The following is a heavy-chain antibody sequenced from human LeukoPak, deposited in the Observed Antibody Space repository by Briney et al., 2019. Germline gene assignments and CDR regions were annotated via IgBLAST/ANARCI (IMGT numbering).Heavy chain of an antibody. D-gene: IGHD3-9*01. J-gene: IGHJ4*02. CDR1: GFTFSSYS. CDR3: VTNFDPDVD. V-gene: IGHV3-21*01. Sequence: GGSLRLSCAASGFTFSSYSMNWVRQAPGKGLEWVSSISGNNNYIYYADSVKGRFTISRDNAKSSLYLQMNSLRAEDTAVYYCVTNFDPDVDWGQGTLVTVSS. CDR2: ISGNNNYI.